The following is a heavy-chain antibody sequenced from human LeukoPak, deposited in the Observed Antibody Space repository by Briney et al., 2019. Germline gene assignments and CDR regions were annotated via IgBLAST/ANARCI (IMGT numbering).Heavy chain of an antibody. D-gene: IGHD5-24*01. J-gene: IGHJ4*02. Sequence: GGSLRLSCAASGFTFSNYWMHWVRQAPGKGLEWVSGISWNSGSIGYADSVKGRFTTSRDNAKNSLYLQMNSLRAEDTALYYCAKADRDGYNLVDYWGQGTLVTVSS. CDR1: GFTFSNYW. CDR2: ISWNSGSI. CDR3: AKADRDGYNLVDY. V-gene: IGHV3-9*01.